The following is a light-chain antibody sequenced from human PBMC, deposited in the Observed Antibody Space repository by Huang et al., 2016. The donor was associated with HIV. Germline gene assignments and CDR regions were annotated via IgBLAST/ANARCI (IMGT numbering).Light chain of an antibody. J-gene: IGKJ4*01. CDR1: QSVSTN. V-gene: IGKV3-15*01. Sequence: IVMTQSPATLSVSPGERATLSCRASQSVSTNLAWYQHKPGQPPSLLIHSAATRATGGPARFTGSGSGTDFTLTISSLQSEDIAIYYCQQYNKWPPLTFGGGTKVEIK. CDR3: QQYNKWPPLT. CDR2: SAA.